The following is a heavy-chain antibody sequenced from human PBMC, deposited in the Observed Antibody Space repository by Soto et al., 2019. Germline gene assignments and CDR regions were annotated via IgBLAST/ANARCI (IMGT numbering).Heavy chain of an antibody. Sequence: SETLSLTCAVYGGSFSGYYWSWIRQPPGKGLEWIGEINHSGSTNYNPSLKSRVTISVDTSKNQFSLKLSSVTAADTAVYYCARTLQQLTFFDYWRQGTLVTVSS. CDR2: INHSGST. CDR1: GGSFSGYY. CDR3: ARTLQQLTFFDY. V-gene: IGHV4-34*01. J-gene: IGHJ4*02. D-gene: IGHD6-13*01.